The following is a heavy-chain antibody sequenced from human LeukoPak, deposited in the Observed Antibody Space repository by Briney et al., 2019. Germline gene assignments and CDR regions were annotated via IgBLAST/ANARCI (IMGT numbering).Heavy chain of an antibody. CDR1: GGSISSYY. V-gene: IGHV4-59*08. CDR2: IYYSGST. D-gene: IGHD5-18*01. CDR3: ARQRRYSYGSTHFDY. J-gene: IGHJ4*02. Sequence: SETLSLTCTVSGGSISSYYWSWIRQPPGKELKWIGYIYYSGSTNYNPSLKGRVTISVDTSKNQFSLKLSSVTAADTAVYYCARQRRYSYGSTHFDYWGQGTLVTVSS.